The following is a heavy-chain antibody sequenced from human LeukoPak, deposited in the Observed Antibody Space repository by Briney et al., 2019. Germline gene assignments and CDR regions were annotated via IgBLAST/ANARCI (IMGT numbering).Heavy chain of an antibody. CDR1: GDSIISYY. D-gene: IGHD3-3*01. Sequence: SETLSLTCSVSGDSIISYYWSWIRQPPGKGLEWIGYIFYSGSANYNPSLKSRVTISVDTSKNQFSLKLSSVTAADTAVYYCARHQRATIFGVPILKPPGDYWGQGTLVTVSS. CDR2: IFYSGSA. J-gene: IGHJ4*02. V-gene: IGHV4-59*08. CDR3: ARHQRATIFGVPILKPPGDY.